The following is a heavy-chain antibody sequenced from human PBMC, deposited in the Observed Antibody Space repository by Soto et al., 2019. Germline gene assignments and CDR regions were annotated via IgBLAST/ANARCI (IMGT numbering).Heavy chain of an antibody. V-gene: IGHV3-30*18. CDR3: AKDGTIGAADYFFDF. CDR2: IASDGKDK. Sequence: GGSLRLCCAASGFTFSNYAIHWVRQAPGKGLEWVAVIASDGKDKRYVDSAKGRFTISRDNSKNTVYLQMDSLRGEDTAVYYCAKDGTIGAADYFFDFWGQGSLVTVSS. J-gene: IGHJ4*02. CDR1: GFTFSNYA. D-gene: IGHD6-13*01.